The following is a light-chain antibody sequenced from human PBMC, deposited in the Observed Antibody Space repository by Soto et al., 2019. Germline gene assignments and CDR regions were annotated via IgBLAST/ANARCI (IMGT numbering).Light chain of an antibody. V-gene: IGKV3D-15*01. CDR2: DAS. CDR3: QQYGNAPWT. J-gene: IGKJ1*01. Sequence: EIVMTQSPATLSVSPGERATISCMASQSVSSNLAWYQQKPGQAPRLLIYDASNRATGIPARFSGSGSGTDFTLTISRLESEDFAVYYCQQYGNAPWTFGQGTKVDIK. CDR1: QSVSSN.